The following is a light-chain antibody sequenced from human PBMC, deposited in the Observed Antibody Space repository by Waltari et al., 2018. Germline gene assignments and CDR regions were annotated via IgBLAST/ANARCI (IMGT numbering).Light chain of an antibody. CDR3: TSDAGRSTLI. CDR1: SSDVGHYNP. V-gene: IGLV2-23*02. CDR2: EVV. J-gene: IGLJ2*01. Sequence: QSALTQPASVSGSPGQSNTISCNGTSSDVGHYNPVPWYQQYPGKAPKLVIYEVVKRPPSVSSRFSGSKSGSTASLTISGLQPEDEGNYYCTSDAGRSTLIFGGGT.